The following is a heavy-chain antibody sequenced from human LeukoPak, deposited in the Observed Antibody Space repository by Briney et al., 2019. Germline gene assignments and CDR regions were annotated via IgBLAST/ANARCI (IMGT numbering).Heavy chain of an antibody. Sequence: GGSLRLSCAASGFSFSGYAMSWVRQAPGKGLDWVSGVSDSGVNTYYADSVRGRSTISRDNSKNTLYLQMNSLRAEDTAVYYCAKDQYCTSTSCYVGYWGQGTLVTVSS. CDR3: AKDQYCTSTSCYVGY. D-gene: IGHD2-2*01. CDR2: VSDSGVNT. J-gene: IGHJ4*02. V-gene: IGHV3-23*01. CDR1: GFSFSGYA.